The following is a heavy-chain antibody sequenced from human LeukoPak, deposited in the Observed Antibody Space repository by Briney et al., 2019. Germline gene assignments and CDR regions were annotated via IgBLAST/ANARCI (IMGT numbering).Heavy chain of an antibody. CDR3: AREQVVGTYFFDY. CDR1: GYTFTSYY. Sequence: GASVKVSCKASGYTFTSYYMHWVRQAPGQGLEWMGMISPSGGSTSYAQKCQGRVTMTRDTSASTVYMELSSLRSDDTAVYYCAREQVVGTYFFDYWGQGTLVTVSS. CDR2: ISPSGGST. V-gene: IGHV1-46*01. D-gene: IGHD6-6*01. J-gene: IGHJ4*02.